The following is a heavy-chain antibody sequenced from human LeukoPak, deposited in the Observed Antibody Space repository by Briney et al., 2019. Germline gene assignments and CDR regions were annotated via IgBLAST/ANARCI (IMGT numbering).Heavy chain of an antibody. CDR1: GYTFTSYG. D-gene: IGHD4-17*01. V-gene: IGHV1-2*02. J-gene: IGHJ5*02. CDR2: INPNSGDT. Sequence: ASVKVSCKASGYTFTSYGISWVRQAPGQGLEWMGWINPNSGDTNYAQKFQGRVTMTRDTSISTAYMELSSLRSDDTALYYCARGYDYGDYRWFDPWGQGTLVTVSS. CDR3: ARGYDYGDYRWFDP.